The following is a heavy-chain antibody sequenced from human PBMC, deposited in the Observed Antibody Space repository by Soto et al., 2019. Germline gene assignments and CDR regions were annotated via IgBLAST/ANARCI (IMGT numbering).Heavy chain of an antibody. Sequence: GGSLRLSCAASGFTFSSYGMHWVRQAPGKGLEWVAVIWYDGSNKYYADSVKGRFTISRDNSKNTLYLQMNSLRAEDTAVYYCARDRRGYYFDYWGQGTLVTVSS. V-gene: IGHV3-33*01. CDR2: IWYDGSNK. J-gene: IGHJ4*02. CDR1: GFTFSSYG. D-gene: IGHD3-3*01. CDR3: ARDRRGYYFDY.